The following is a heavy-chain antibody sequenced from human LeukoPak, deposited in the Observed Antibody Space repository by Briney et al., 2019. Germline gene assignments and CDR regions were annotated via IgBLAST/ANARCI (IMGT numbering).Heavy chain of an antibody. Sequence: GGSLRLSCAASGFTFSSYAMSWVRQAPGKGPEWVSSISSSSSHIYYADSVKGRFTISRDNAKNSLYLQMSSLRVEDTAVFYCVRAWGGGSYSDAFDIWGQGTMVTVSS. CDR3: VRAWGGGSYSDAFDI. CDR2: ISSSSSHI. D-gene: IGHD1-26*01. J-gene: IGHJ3*02. CDR1: GFTFSSYA. V-gene: IGHV3-21*06.